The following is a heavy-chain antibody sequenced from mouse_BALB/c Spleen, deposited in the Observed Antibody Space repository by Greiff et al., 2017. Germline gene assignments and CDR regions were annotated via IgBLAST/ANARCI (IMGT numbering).Heavy chain of an antibody. J-gene: IGHJ1*01. CDR1: GFTFTDYY. Sequence: EVKLMESGGGLVQPGGSLRLSCATSGFTFTDYYMSWVRQPPGKALEWLGFIRNKANGYTTEYSASVKGRFTIYRDNSQSILYLQMNTLRAEDSATYYCARDRDYDWYFDVWGAGTTVTVSS. V-gene: IGHV7-3*02. CDR3: ARDRDYDWYFDV. CDR2: IRNKANGYTT. D-gene: IGHD2-4*01.